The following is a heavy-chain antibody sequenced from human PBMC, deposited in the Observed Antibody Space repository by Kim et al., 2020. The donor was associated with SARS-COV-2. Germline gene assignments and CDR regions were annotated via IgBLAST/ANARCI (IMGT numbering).Heavy chain of an antibody. CDR3: AKVGVYRGTTGSNWVDP. CDR2: ISYDGSNK. CDR1: GFTFNSYG. Sequence: GGSLRLSCAASGFTFNSYGMHWVRQAPGKGLEWVAVISYDGSNKYYADSVKGRFTISRDNSKNTMYLQMNSLRVEDTAVYYCAKVGVYRGTTGSNWVDP. V-gene: IGHV3-30*18. D-gene: IGHD1-7*01. J-gene: IGHJ5*02.